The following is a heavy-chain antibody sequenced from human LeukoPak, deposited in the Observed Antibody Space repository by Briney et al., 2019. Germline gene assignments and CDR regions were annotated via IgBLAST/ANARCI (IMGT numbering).Heavy chain of an antibody. CDR1: GGSISGYY. CDR2: IYYTGST. D-gene: IGHD5-24*01. V-gene: IGHV4-59*01. J-gene: IGHJ4*02. CDR3: ARGDGFVHF. Sequence: SETLSLTCTVSGGSISGYYWSWIRQPPGKGLQWIGYIYYTGSTNYNPSLKSRVTISVDTSKNQFSLNLSSVTAADTAVYYCARGDGFVHFWGQGTLVTVSS.